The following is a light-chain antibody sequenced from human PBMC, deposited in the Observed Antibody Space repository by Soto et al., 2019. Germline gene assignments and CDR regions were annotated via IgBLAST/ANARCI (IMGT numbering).Light chain of an antibody. CDR3: QQYGSSPWT. CDR2: GAS. V-gene: IGKV3-20*01. CDR1: QSVSSSY. J-gene: IGKJ1*01. Sequence: EIVLTQSPGTLSLSPGERATLSCRASQSVSSSYLAWYQQKPGQAPRPLLYGASSRAIGIPDWFSGSGSGTDFTLTISILEPEDFAVYYCQQYGSSPWTFGQGTKVEIK.